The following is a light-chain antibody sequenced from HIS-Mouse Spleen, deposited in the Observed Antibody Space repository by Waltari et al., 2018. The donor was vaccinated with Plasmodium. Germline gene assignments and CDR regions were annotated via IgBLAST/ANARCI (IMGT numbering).Light chain of an antibody. CDR3: CSYAGSYTLV. V-gene: IGLV2-11*01. CDR2: DVS. CDR1: SHDVGGYHY. Sequence: QSALTQPRSVSGSPGQSVTISCTGTSHDVGGYHYVSWSQQHPGKAPKLMIYDVSKRPSGVPDRFSGSKSGNTASLTISGLQAEDEPDYYCCSYAGSYTLVFGGGTKLTVL. J-gene: IGLJ2*01.